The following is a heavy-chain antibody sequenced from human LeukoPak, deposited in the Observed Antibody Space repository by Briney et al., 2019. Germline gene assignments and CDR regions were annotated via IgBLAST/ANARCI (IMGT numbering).Heavy chain of an antibody. CDR3: ATGYYDSSGHRNWFDP. J-gene: IGHJ5*02. D-gene: IGHD3-22*01. CDR1: GYTFTSYY. CDR2: INPSGGST. V-gene: IGHV1-46*01. Sequence: ASVKVSCKASGYTFTSYYMHWVRQAPGQGLEWMGIINPSGGSTSYAQKFQGRVTMTEDTSTDTAYMELSSLRSEDTAVYYCATGYYDSSGHRNWFDPWGQGTLVTVSS.